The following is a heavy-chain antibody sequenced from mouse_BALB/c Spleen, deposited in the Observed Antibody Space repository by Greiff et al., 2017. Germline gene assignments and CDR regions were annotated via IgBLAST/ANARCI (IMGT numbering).Heavy chain of an antibody. Sequence: EVKVVESGGGLVQPGGSLKLSCAASGFTFSSYGMSWVRQTPDKRLELVATINSNGGSTYYPDSVKGRFTISRDNAKNTLYLQMSSLKSEDTAMYYCARERYGSDWYFDVWGAGTTVTVSS. D-gene: IGHD1-1*01. CDR2: INSNGGST. CDR3: ARERYGSDWYFDV. V-gene: IGHV5-6-3*01. J-gene: IGHJ1*01. CDR1: GFTFSSYG.